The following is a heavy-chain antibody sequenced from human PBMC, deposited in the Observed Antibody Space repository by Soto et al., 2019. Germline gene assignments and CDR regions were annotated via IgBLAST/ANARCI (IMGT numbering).Heavy chain of an antibody. CDR2: ISYDGSNK. Sequence: GGSLRLSCAASGFTFSSYGMHWVRQAPGKGLEWVAVISYDGSNKYYADSVKGRFTISRDNSKNTLYLQMNSLRAEDTAVYYCAKDGSFITIFGVVIIRPGYYYGMDVWGQGTTVTVSS. CDR3: AKDGSFITIFGVVIIRPGYYYGMDV. CDR1: GFTFSSYG. V-gene: IGHV3-30*18. J-gene: IGHJ6*02. D-gene: IGHD3-3*01.